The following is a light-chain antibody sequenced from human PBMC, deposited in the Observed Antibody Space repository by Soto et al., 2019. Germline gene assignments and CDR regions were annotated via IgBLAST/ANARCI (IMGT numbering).Light chain of an antibody. CDR1: SSDVSGYNY. V-gene: IGLV2-14*01. Sequence: QSALTQPASVSGSPGQSITISCTGTSSDVSGYNYVSWYQQHPGKAPKLIIYEVSNRPSGVSNRFSGSKSGNTASLTISGLQAEDEADYYCNSYTSKSTGVFGTGTMLTVL. CDR3: NSYTSKSTGV. CDR2: EVS. J-gene: IGLJ1*01.